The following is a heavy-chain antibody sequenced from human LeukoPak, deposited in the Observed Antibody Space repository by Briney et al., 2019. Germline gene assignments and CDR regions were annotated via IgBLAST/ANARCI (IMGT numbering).Heavy chain of an antibody. V-gene: IGHV4-34*01. CDR1: GGSISSGGYY. CDR2: INHSGST. D-gene: IGHD5-12*01. Sequence: TPSETLSLTCAVSGGSISSGGYYWSWIRQPPGKGLEWIGEINHSGSTNYNPSPKSRVTISVDTSKNQFSLKLSSVTTADTAVYYCARGGKQWLRLYYFDYWGQGTLVTVSS. CDR3: ARGGKQWLRLYYFDY. J-gene: IGHJ4*02.